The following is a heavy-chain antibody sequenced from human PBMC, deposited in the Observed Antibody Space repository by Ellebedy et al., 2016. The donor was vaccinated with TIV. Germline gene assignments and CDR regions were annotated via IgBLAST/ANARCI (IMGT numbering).Heavy chain of an antibody. V-gene: IGHV1-69*13. CDR3: AREELLWFGRCYFDY. CDR2: IIPIFGTA. D-gene: IGHD3-10*01. J-gene: IGHJ4*02. Sequence: SVKVSCXASGGTFSSYAISWVRQAPGQGLEWMGGIIPIFGTANYAQKFQGRVTITADESTSTAYMELSSLRSEDTAVYYCAREELLWFGRCYFDYWGQGTLVTVSS. CDR1: GGTFSSYA.